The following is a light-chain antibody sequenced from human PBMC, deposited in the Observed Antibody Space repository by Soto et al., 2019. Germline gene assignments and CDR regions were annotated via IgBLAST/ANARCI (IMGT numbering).Light chain of an antibody. Sequence: QSALTQPPSVSAAPGQKVTISCSGSSSNIGRNYGSWYQQLPGTAPKLLIYENNKRPSGIPDRFSGSKSGTSATLGITGLQTGDEADYYCGTWDSSLSAGVFGTGTKVTVL. V-gene: IGLV1-51*02. CDR3: GTWDSSLSAGV. CDR2: ENN. J-gene: IGLJ1*01. CDR1: SSNIGRNY.